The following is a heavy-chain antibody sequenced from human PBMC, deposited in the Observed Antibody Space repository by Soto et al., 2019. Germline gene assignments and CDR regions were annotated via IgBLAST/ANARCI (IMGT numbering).Heavy chain of an antibody. CDR1: GGCISSGVHY. CDR3: ARSEYCPNGICPWFDP. J-gene: IGHJ5*02. Sequence: SSETLSLTCSVSGGCISSGVHYWSWIRQDPGKGLEWIGYIYYSGSTYYNPSLKSRITLSVDTSKNQISLKLTSVTAADTAVYFCARSEYCPNGICPWFDPWGQRTLVTVSS. V-gene: IGHV4-31*03. CDR2: IYYSGST. D-gene: IGHD2-8*01.